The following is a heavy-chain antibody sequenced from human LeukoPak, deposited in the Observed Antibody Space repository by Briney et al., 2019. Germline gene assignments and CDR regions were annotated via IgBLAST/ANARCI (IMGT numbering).Heavy chain of an antibody. V-gene: IGHV1-8*01. J-gene: IGHJ6*02. D-gene: IGHD1-14*01. CDR1: GYTFTSYD. Sequence: GASVKVSCKASGYTFTSYDINWVRQATGQGLEWMGWMNPNSGNTGYAQKVQGRVTMTRDTSISTAYMELSSLTREDAAVYYCARVPAYNGPEGFHSYGLDVWGQGTTVTVSS. CDR3: ARVPAYNGPEGFHSYGLDV. CDR2: MNPNSGNT.